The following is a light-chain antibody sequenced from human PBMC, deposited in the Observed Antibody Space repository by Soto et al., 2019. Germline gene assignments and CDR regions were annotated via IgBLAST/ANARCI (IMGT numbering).Light chain of an antibody. Sequence: QSVLTQPASVSGSPGQSITISCTGTSSDVGGYNYVSWYQQHPGKAPKLMIYEVSNRPSEVSGRFSGSKSGSTASLTISGLQAEEEPDYYCSSYTTSRTFYVFGTGTKVTV. J-gene: IGLJ1*01. CDR1: SSDVGGYNY. CDR3: SSYTTSRTFYV. CDR2: EVS. V-gene: IGLV2-14*01.